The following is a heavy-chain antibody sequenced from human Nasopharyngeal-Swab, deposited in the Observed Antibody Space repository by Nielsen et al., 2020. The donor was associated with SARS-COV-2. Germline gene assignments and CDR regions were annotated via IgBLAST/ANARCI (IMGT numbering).Heavy chain of an antibody. J-gene: IGHJ6*03. V-gene: IGHV1-69*13. Sequence: SVKVSCKASGGTFSSYAISWVRQAPGQGREWMGGIIPIFGTANYAQKFQGRVTITADESTSTAYMELSSLRSEDTAVYYCASGGLVRNYYYYYYMDVWGKGTTVTVSS. CDR3: ASGGLVRNYYYYYYMDV. CDR2: IIPIFGTA. D-gene: IGHD6-6*01. CDR1: GGTFSSYA.